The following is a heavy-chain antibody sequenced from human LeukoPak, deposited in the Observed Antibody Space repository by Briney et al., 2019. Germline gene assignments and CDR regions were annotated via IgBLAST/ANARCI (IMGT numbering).Heavy chain of an antibody. CDR1: GFTFSSYW. D-gene: IGHD2-21*02. V-gene: IGHV3-74*01. CDR2: INGDGTTT. CDR3: ARGGGDRFDH. J-gene: IGHJ4*02. Sequence: PGGSLRLSCAASGFTFSSYWMHWVRQAPGKGLVWVSRINGDGTTTTYADSVKGRFTISRDNAKNTLYLQMNSLRAEDTAVYYCARGGGDRFDHWGQGTLVTVSS.